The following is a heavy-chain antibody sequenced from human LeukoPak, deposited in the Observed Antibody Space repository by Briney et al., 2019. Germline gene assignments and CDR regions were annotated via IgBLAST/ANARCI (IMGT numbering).Heavy chain of an antibody. V-gene: IGHV3-21*01. CDR2: ISSSSSYI. J-gene: IGHJ3*02. D-gene: IGHD1-26*01. Sequence: GGSLRLSCAASGFTFSSYSMNWVRQAPGKGLEWVSSISSSSSYIYYADSVKGRFTISRDNAKNSLYLQMNSLRAEDTAVYYCARYGGRLPSDAFDIWGQGTMVTVTS. CDR3: ARYGGRLPSDAFDI. CDR1: GFTFSSYS.